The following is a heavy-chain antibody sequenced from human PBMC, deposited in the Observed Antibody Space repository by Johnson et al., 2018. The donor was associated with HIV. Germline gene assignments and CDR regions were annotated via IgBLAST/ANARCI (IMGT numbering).Heavy chain of an antibody. CDR3: AKSIVVVLVGDNDDAFDI. CDR1: GFTFDDYA. V-gene: IGHV3-9*01. CDR2: ISWNSGSNK. Sequence: VQLVESGGGVVQPGRSLRLSCAASGFTFDDYAMHWVRQAPGKGLAWVSGISWNSGSNKYYADSVKGRFTISRDNSKNALYLQMNSLRAEDTAVYYCAKSIVVVLVGDNDDAFDIWGQGTMVTVSS. D-gene: IGHD2-21*01. J-gene: IGHJ3*02.